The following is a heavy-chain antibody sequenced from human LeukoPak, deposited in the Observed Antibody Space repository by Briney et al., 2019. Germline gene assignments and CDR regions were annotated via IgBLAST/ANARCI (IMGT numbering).Heavy chain of an antibody. CDR2: IIPIFGTE. CDR1: GYTHTELS. Sequence: SVKVSCKVSGYTHTELSMHWVGQAPGQGLEWMGGIIPIFGTENYAQKFQGRVTITADESTSTAYMELSSLRSEDTALYYCARVGRFGVVINYYYYYMDVWGKGTTVTVSS. J-gene: IGHJ6*03. D-gene: IGHD3-3*01. V-gene: IGHV1-69*13. CDR3: ARVGRFGVVINYYYYYMDV.